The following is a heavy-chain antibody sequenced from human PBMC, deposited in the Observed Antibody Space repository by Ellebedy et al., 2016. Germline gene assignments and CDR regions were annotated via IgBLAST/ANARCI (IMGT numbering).Heavy chain of an antibody. CDR3: ARYCSGGSCYYANDY. Sequence: GESLKISCAASGFTFKNHAMTWVRRAPGKGLEWVSAISGSGYSTFYAGSVEGRFTISKDDSKNMLFLQMYSLRAEDTAIYYCARYCSGGSCYYANDYWGQGTLVTVSS. D-gene: IGHD2-15*01. CDR1: GFTFKNHA. CDR2: ISGSGYST. V-gene: IGHV3-23*01. J-gene: IGHJ4*02.